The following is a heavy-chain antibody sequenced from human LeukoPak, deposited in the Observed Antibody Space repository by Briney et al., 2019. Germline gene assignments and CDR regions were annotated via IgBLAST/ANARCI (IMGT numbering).Heavy chain of an antibody. CDR3: VRTQMVVRVNWFDP. CDR2: INHSGST. D-gene: IGHD2/OR15-2a*01. Sequence: PSETLSLTCAVYGGSFSGYYWSWIRQPPGKGLEWIGEINHSGSTNYNLSLKSRVTISLDTSKNQFSLKVNSVTAADTAVYYCVRTQMVVRVNWFDPWGQGTLVTVSS. J-gene: IGHJ5*02. CDR1: GGSFSGYY. V-gene: IGHV4-34*01.